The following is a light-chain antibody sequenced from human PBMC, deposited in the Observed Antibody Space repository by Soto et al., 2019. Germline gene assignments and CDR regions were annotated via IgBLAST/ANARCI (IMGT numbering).Light chain of an antibody. Sequence: QSALTQPASVSGSPGPSITISCTGTSNDVGGYNLVSWFQQHPGTAPKLMISEVNKRPSGVSNRFSGSKSANTASLTISGLQAEDEADYYCCSHVGGSSPQWVFGGGTKLTVL. CDR2: EVN. V-gene: IGLV2-23*02. CDR3: CSHVGGSSPQWV. J-gene: IGLJ3*02. CDR1: SNDVGGYNL.